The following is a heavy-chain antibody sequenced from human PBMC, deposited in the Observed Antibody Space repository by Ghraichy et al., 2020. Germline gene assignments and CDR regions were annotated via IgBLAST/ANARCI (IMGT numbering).Heavy chain of an antibody. CDR1: VGSFSGYY. D-gene: IGHD5-18*01. CDR3: ARRRQTWSAAEGDAFDI. J-gene: IGHJ3*02. V-gene: IGHV4-34*01. CDR2: INPTGTT. Sequence: SQTLSLTCAVYVGSFSGYYRSWIRQPPGKGLEWIGEINPTGTTNNNPSLKSRLTLLVDPSKNQFSLQLKSVTAADTAVYYCARRRQTWSAAEGDAFDIWGHGTMVTVSS.